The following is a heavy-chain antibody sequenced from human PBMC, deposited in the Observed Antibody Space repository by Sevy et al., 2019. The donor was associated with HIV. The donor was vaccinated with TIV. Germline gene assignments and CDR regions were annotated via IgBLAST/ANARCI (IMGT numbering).Heavy chain of an antibody. CDR3: AKDIEPTDPKAVTEPGGFDY. CDR1: GFTFDDYA. V-gene: IGHV3-9*01. D-gene: IGHD6-19*01. J-gene: IGHJ4*02. CDR2: ISWNSGSI. Sequence: GGSLRLSCAASGFTFDDYAMHWVRRAPGKGLEWVSGISWNSGSIGYADSAKGRFTISRDNAKNSLYLQMNSLRAEDTALYYCAKDIEPTDPKAVTEPGGFDYWGQGTLVTVSS.